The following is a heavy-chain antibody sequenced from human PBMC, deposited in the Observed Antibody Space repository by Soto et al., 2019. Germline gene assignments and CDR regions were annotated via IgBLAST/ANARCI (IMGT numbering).Heavy chain of an antibody. V-gene: IGHV3-23*01. D-gene: IGHD7-27*01. CDR3: AKDAISGNQVWDYFDY. CDR2: FGVGGNYI. CDR1: GFTFSNYA. J-gene: IGHJ4*02. Sequence: EVQLLESGGGLVQPGGSLRLSCAASGFTFSNYAMNWVRQAPGKGLEWVSGFGVGGNYIYYADSVKGRFTISRDNSKNNLYLQMNSLRAEDTAVYYCAKDAISGNQVWDYFDYWGQGTPVTVSS.